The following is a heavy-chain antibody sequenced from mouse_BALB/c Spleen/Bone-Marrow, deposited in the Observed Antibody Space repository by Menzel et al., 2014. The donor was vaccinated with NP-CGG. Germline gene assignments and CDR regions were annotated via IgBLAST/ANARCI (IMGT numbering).Heavy chain of an antibody. V-gene: IGHV4-1*02. Sequence: VQLKESGGGLVQPGGSLKLSCAASGFDFRRYWMSWVRQAPGKGLQWIGEINPDSRTINYTPSLKDKFIISRDNAKNTLYLQMSKVRSEDTALYYCARGNYYGNLDYWGQGTPLTGSS. J-gene: IGHJ2*01. CDR1: GFDFRRYW. CDR2: INPDSRTI. CDR3: ARGNYYGNLDY. D-gene: IGHD2-1*01.